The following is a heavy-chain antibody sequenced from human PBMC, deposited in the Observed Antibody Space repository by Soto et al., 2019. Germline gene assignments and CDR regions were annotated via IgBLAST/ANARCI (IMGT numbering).Heavy chain of an antibody. CDR1: GYSFTSYW. Sequence: PGESLKISCKGSGYSFTSYWIGWVRQMPGKGLEWMGIIYPGDSDTRYSPSFQGQVTISADKSISTAYLQWSSLKASDTAMYYCARGARDTAMADAFDIWGQGTMVTVSS. J-gene: IGHJ3*02. D-gene: IGHD5-18*01. CDR3: ARGARDTAMADAFDI. V-gene: IGHV5-51*01. CDR2: IYPGDSDT.